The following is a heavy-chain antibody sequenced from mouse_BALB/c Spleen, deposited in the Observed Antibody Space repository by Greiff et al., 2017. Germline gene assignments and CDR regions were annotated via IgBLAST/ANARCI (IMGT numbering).Heavy chain of an antibody. V-gene: IGHV5-6-3*01. CDR3: ARGRYGNSYFDY. CDR1: GFTFSSYG. J-gene: IGHJ2*01. Sequence: EVQGVESGGGLVQPGGSLKLSCAASGFTFSSYGMSWVRQTPDKRLELVATINSNGGSTYYPDSVKGRFTISRDNARNILYLQMSSLRSEDTAMYYCARGRYGNSYFDYWGQGTTLTVSS. D-gene: IGHD2-10*02. CDR2: INSNGGST.